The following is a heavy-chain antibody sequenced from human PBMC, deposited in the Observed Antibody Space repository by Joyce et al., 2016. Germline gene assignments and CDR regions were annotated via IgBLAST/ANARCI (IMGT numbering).Heavy chain of an antibody. CDR3: ASYPRPYDSWTGYYIESYCNYFYMDV. V-gene: IGHV3-48*02. CDR1: GFTFSDYS. D-gene: IGHD3-9*01. J-gene: IGHJ6*03. Sequence: EVQLVESGGGLVQRGGSLRLSCEASGFTFSDYSIHCVRQAPGKGLECVSNISSNSTTIYYVNSVKGRFTISRYNAKNSLYLQMNSLGDEDTAVYYCASYPRPYDSWTGYYIESYCNYFYMDVWGKGTTVTVSS. CDR2: ISSNSTTI.